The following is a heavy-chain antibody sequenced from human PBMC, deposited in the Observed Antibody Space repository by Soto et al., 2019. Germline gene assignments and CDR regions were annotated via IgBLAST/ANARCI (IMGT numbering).Heavy chain of an antibody. CDR3: ARDINYYDTSGYYSPFDY. CDR1: GYTFTGYY. D-gene: IGHD3-22*01. Sequence: ASVKVSCKASGYTFTGYYIHWVRQAPGQGLEWMGIINPSGGGTSYAQKFQGRVTMTRDTSTSTVYMELSSLRSEDMAVYYCARDINYYDTSGYYSPFDYWGQGTLVTVSS. J-gene: IGHJ4*02. CDR2: INPSGGGT. V-gene: IGHV1-46*01.